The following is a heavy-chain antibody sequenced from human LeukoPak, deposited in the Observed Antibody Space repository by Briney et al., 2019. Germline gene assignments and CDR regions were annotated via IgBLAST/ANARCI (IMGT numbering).Heavy chain of an antibody. CDR2: INHSGST. J-gene: IGHJ3*02. V-gene: IGHV4-34*01. CDR3: ARHPVPAKVRYCSSTSCPRHAFDI. CDR1: GGSFSGYY. D-gene: IGHD2-2*01. Sequence: PSETLSLTCAVYGGSFSGYYWSWIRQPPGKGLEWIGEINHSGSTNYNPSLKSRVTISVDTSKNQFSLKLSSVTAADTAVYYCARHPVPAKVRYCSSTSCPRHAFDIWGQGTMVTVSS.